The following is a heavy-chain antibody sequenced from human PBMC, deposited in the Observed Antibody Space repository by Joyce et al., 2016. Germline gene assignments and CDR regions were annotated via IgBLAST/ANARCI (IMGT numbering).Heavy chain of an antibody. Sequence: QVQLVQSGAEVKKPGASVKVSCKASGYTFTSYAMHWVRQAPGQRLEWMGWINAGNGNTKDSQKFQGRVTITRDTSASTAYMELSSLRSEDTAVYYCARVATHCSGGSCYPQPEYFQHWGQGTLVTVSS. D-gene: IGHD2-15*01. V-gene: IGHV1-3*01. CDR1: GYTFTSYA. CDR3: ARVATHCSGGSCYPQPEYFQH. CDR2: INAGNGNT. J-gene: IGHJ1*01.